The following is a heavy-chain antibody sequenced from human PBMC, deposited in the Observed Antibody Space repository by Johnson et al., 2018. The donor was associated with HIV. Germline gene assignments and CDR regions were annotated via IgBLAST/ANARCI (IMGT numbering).Heavy chain of an antibody. D-gene: IGHD1-26*01. J-gene: IGHJ3*02. CDR2: IWYDGSIK. V-gene: IGHV3-33*06. CDR3: ANSPLSPSGSYPHAPDASVWDI. Sequence: QVQLVESGGGVVQPGRSLRLPCVVSGFTFSSYGMHWVRQAPGKGLEWVAVIWYDGSIKYYANSVKGRFTITRDTSKNTLYLQMNSLRAEDTAVYYCANSPLSPSGSYPHAPDASVWDIWGQGTMVTVSS. CDR1: GFTFSSYG.